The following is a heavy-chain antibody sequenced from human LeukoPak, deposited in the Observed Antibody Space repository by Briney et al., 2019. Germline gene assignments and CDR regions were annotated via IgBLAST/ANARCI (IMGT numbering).Heavy chain of an antibody. Sequence: SETLSLTCTVSGGSISSYYRSWIRQPAGKGLEWIGRIYTSGSTNHNPSLKSRVTMSVDTSKNQFSLKLSSVTAADTAVYYCARGTVTIDYYYYYYMDVWGKGTTVTVSS. CDR2: IYTSGST. D-gene: IGHD4-11*01. V-gene: IGHV4-4*07. CDR3: ARGTVTIDYYYYYYMDV. J-gene: IGHJ6*03. CDR1: GGSISSYY.